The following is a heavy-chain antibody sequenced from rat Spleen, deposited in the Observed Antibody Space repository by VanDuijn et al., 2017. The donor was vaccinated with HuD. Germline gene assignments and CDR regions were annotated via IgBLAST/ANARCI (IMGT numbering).Heavy chain of an antibody. D-gene: IGHD2-1*01. V-gene: IGHV5-20*01. CDR2: ISYDGGST. Sequence: EVQLVESGGRLVQPGRSMRLSCAASGFTFSDYGMAWVLQAPTKGLVWVASISYDGGSTLYRDSGRDRFTISRDNAKSTLYLQMDSLRSEDTATYSCTRDSDIPTYFFDYWGQGVMVTVSS. J-gene: IGHJ2*01. CDR3: TRDSDIPTYFFDY. CDR1: GFTFSDYG.